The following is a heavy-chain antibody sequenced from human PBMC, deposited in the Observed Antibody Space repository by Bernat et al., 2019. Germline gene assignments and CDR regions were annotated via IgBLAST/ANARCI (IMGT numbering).Heavy chain of an antibody. D-gene: IGHD2-15*01. CDR2: ISSNGGST. J-gene: IGHJ3*02. CDR1: GFTFSSYA. V-gene: IGHV3-64*01. CDR3: ARGYCSGGSCHNAFDI. Sequence: EVQLVESGGGLVQPGGSLRLSCAASGFTFSSYAMHWVRQAPGKGLEYVSAISSNGGSTYYANSVKGRFTISRDNPKNTLYLQMGSLRAEDMAVYYCARGYCSGGSCHNAFDIWGQGTMVTVSS.